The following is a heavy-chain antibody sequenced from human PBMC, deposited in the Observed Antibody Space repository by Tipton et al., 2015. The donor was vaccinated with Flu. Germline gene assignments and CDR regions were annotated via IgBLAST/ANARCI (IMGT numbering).Heavy chain of an antibody. Sequence: TLSLTCTVSGGSISSSTYYWGWIRQPPGKGLEWVGNIYYSGTTYYNPSLQSRVTISVDTSKNQFSLKLSSVTAADTAVYYCARDGFITMIVVVTPGAFDIWGQGTMVTVSS. CDR3: ARDGFITMIVVVTPGAFDI. D-gene: IGHD3-22*01. V-gene: IGHV4-39*07. CDR1: GGSISSSTYY. J-gene: IGHJ3*02. CDR2: IYYSGTT.